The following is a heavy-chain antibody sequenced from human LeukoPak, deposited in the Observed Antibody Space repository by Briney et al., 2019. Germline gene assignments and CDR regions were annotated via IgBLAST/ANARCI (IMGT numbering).Heavy chain of an antibody. Sequence: QPGGSLRLSCAASGFTFSSYWMHWVRHAPGKGLVWVSRINSDGSSTSYADSVKGRFTISRDNAKNTLYLQMNSLRAEDTAVYYCARTSYDFWSGYYIDYWGQGTLVTVSS. CDR1: GFTFSSYW. V-gene: IGHV3-74*01. CDR2: INSDGSST. CDR3: ARTSYDFWSGYYIDY. J-gene: IGHJ4*02. D-gene: IGHD3-3*01.